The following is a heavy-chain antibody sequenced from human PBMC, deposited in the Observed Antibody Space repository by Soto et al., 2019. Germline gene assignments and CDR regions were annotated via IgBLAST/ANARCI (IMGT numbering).Heavy chain of an antibody. D-gene: IGHD6-19*01. Sequence: EVQLVESGGGLVQPGGSLRLSCAASGFTFSSYSMNWVRQAPGKGLEWVSYISSSSSTIYYAVSVKGRFTISRDNAKNSLYLQMNSLRDEDTAVYYCARGSSGWYGGLFNYWGQGTLVTVSS. J-gene: IGHJ4*02. CDR3: ARGSSGWYGGLFNY. CDR2: ISSSSSTI. CDR1: GFTFSSYS. V-gene: IGHV3-48*02.